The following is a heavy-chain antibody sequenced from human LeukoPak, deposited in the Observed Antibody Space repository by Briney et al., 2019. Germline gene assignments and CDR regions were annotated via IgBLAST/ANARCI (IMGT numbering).Heavy chain of an antibody. Sequence: GASVKVSCKASGGTFSSYAMSWVRQAPGKGLEWVSAISGSGGSTYYADSVKGRFTISRDNSKNTLYLQMNSLRAEDTAVYYCAKDLGRSARFDYWGQGTLVTVSS. V-gene: IGHV3-23*01. CDR2: ISGSGGST. J-gene: IGHJ4*02. CDR3: AKDLGRSARFDY. CDR1: GGTFSSYA.